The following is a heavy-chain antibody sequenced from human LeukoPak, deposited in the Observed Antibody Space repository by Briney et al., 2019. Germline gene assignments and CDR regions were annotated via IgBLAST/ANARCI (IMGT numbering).Heavy chain of an antibody. V-gene: IGHV4-39*07. J-gene: IGHJ4*02. D-gene: IGHD3-22*01. Sequence: SQTLSLTCTVSGGSISSGDYYWGWIRQPPGKGLEWIGSIYHSGSTYYNPSLKSRAIMSGDTSKNQFSLKLSSVTTADTAVYYCARLWGENYESGGYLDYWGQGTLVTVTS. CDR3: ARLWGENYESGGYLDY. CDR1: GGSISSGDYY. CDR2: IYHSGST.